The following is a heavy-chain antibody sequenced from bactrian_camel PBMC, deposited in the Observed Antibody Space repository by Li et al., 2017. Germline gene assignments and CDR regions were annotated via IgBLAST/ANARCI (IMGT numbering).Heavy chain of an antibody. V-gene: IGHV3S53*01. CDR1: GYTNSYYC. CDR3: AADTLLSLVAVFYGLGAEDGYNY. CDR2: LGNDGSI. J-gene: IGHJ4*01. D-gene: IGHD5*01. Sequence: QVQLVESGGGSVQAGQSLRLSCAVSGYTNSYYCMAWFRQGPGKRREGVATLGNDGSIDYANSVKGRFTISQDKAKHMLYLQMNSLKPEDTAVYYCAADTLLSLVAVFYGLGAEDGYNYWGRGTQVTVS.